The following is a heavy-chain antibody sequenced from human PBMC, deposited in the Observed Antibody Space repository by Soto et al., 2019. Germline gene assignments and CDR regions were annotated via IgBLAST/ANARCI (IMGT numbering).Heavy chain of an antibody. CDR3: ARTLASIWGSYRQYYFDY. CDR1: GGSISSSSYY. J-gene: IGHJ4*02. Sequence: PSETLSLTCTVSGGSISSSSYYWSWIRQPPGKGLEWIGYIYYSGSTNYNPSLKSRVTISVDTSKNQFSLKLSSVTAADTAVYYCARTLASIWGSYRQYYFDYWGQGTLVTVSS. D-gene: IGHD3-16*02. V-gene: IGHV4-61*01. CDR2: IYYSGST.